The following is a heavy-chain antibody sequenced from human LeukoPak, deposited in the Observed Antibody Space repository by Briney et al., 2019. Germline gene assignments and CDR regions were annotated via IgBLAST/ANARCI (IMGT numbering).Heavy chain of an antibody. CDR2: IFYSGST. D-gene: IGHD3-9*01. CDR1: GDSISSGSYY. Sequence: ASETLSLTCTVSGDSISSGSYYWGWIRQPPGKGLEWIGSIFYSGSTFYNPSLKSRVTISVDTSKNQFSLRLTSMTAADTAVYYCAGRAYDILTGYHPYYFDYWGQGTLVTVSS. CDR3: AGRAYDILTGYHPYYFDY. V-gene: IGHV4-39*01. J-gene: IGHJ4*02.